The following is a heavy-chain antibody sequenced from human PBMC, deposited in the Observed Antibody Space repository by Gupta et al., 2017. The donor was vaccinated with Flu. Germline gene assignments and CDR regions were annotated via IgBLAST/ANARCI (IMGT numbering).Heavy chain of an antibody. D-gene: IGHD2-15*01. J-gene: IGHJ3*02. Sequence: QVQLQESGPGLVKPSQTLSLTCNVSGGPISSGGYYWSWVRQHPGKGLEWIGYIYYSGSTHYNPSLKSRVTISADTSKKQFSLNLSSVTAADTAVYYCARERSYGGSSVAFDIWGQGTMVTVSS. CDR3: ARERSYGGSSVAFDI. CDR2: IYYSGST. CDR1: GGPISSGGYY. V-gene: IGHV4-31*03.